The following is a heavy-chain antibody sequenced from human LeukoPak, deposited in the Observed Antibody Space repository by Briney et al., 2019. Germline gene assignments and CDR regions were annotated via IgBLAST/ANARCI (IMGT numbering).Heavy chain of an antibody. Sequence: KPSETLSLTCTVSGGSISSYYWSWLRQPPGKGLEWIGYIYYSGSTNYNPSLKSRVTISVDTSKNQFSLKLSSVTAADTAVYYCARLYYYDSRGDWFDPWGQGTLVTVSS. CDR3: ARLYYYDSRGDWFDP. CDR1: GGSISSYY. V-gene: IGHV4-59*01. D-gene: IGHD3-22*01. J-gene: IGHJ5*02. CDR2: IYYSGST.